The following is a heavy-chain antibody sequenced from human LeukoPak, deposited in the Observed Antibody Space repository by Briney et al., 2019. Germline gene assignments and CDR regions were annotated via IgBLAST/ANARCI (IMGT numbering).Heavy chain of an antibody. CDR1: GGSISSGDYY. CDR2: IYYSGST. J-gene: IGHJ3*02. CDR3: ARGALYCSSTSCFSDAFDI. D-gene: IGHD2-2*01. Sequence: SETLSLTCTVSGGSISSGDYYWSWIRQPPGKGLEWIGYIYYSGSTYYNPSLKSRVTISVDTSKNQFSLKLSSVTAADTAVYYCARGALYCSSTSCFSDAFDIWSQATMVTVSS. V-gene: IGHV4-30-4*08.